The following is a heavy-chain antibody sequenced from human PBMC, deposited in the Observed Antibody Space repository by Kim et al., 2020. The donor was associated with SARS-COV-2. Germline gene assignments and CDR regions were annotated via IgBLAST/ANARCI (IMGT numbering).Heavy chain of an antibody. CDR1: GGSISSGGYY. J-gene: IGHJ5*02. Sequence: SETLSLTCTVSGGSISSGGYYWSWIRQHPGKGLEWIGYIYYSGSTYYNPSLKSRVTISVDTSKNQFSLKLSSVTAADTAVYYCARRMTPYATIWFDPWGQGTLVTVSS. CDR2: IYYSGST. CDR3: ARRMTPYATIWFDP. D-gene: IGHD2-8*01. V-gene: IGHV4-31*03.